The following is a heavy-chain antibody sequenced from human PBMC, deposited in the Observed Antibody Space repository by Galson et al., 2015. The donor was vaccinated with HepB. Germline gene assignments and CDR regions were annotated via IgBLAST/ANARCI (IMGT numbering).Heavy chain of an antibody. V-gene: IGHV5-51*01. CDR3: ARGFVMRFDR. J-gene: IGHJ5*02. CDR1: GYIFATYW. Sequence: QSGAEVKKPGESLKISCQGSGYIFATYWIGWVRQMPGKGLEWMGSIHPGDSDIRYSPSFRGQVTISVDKSISTAFLQWSSLKASDTAFYYCARGFVMRFDRWGEGTLVAVSS. CDR2: IHPGDSDI. D-gene: IGHD3-10*01.